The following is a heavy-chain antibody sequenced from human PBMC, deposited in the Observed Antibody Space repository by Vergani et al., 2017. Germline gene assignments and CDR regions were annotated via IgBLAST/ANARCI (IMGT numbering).Heavy chain of an antibody. CDR3: ARSREWLPIDY. CDR1: GGSFSGYY. D-gene: IGHD3-3*01. J-gene: IGHJ4*02. V-gene: IGHV4-34*01. Sequence: QVQLQQWGAGLLKPSETLSLTCAVYGGSFSGYYWSWIRQPPGKGLEWIGEINHSGSTNYNPSLKSRVTISVDTSKNQFSLKLSSVTAADTAVYYCARSREWLPIDYWGQGTLVTVSS. CDR2: INHSGST.